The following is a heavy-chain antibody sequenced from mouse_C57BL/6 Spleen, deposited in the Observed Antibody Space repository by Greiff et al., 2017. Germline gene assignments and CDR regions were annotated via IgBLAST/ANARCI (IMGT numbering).Heavy chain of an antibody. V-gene: IGHV1-50*01. CDR2: IDPSDSYT. CDR3: ARGGYDGERYVMDY. J-gene: IGHJ4*01. Sequence: QVQLQQPGAELVKPGASVKLSCKASGYTFTSYWMQWVKQRPGQGLEWIGEIDPSDSYTNYNQKFKGKATLTVDTSSSTAYMQLSSLTSEDSAVYYCARGGYDGERYVMDYWGQGTSVTVSS. CDR1: GYTFTSYW. D-gene: IGHD2-2*01.